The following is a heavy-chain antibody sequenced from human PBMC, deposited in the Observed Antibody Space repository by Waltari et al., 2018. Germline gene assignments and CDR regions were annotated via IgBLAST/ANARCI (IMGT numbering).Heavy chain of an antibody. J-gene: IGHJ3*01. CDR1: GFTFGVHV. CDR2: IRTHGYDK. V-gene: IGHV3-48*03. Sequence: GGKLVPPGGSLKLSCGGPGFTFGVHVINWVRQTPGKGLEWVSKIRTHGYDKLYAASVKGRFTISRDSAKSVFLEMSRLRAEDTGVYYCVRSLYINYGSEGFEEWGPGTMVTVSS. CDR3: VRSLYINYGSEGFEE. D-gene: IGHD3-16*01.